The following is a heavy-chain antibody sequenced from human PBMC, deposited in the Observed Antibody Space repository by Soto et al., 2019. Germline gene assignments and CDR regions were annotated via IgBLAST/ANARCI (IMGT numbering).Heavy chain of an antibody. J-gene: IGHJ6*03. CDR3: ARLGGKKNYYYYMDV. CDR2: INHSGST. V-gene: IGHV4-34*01. D-gene: IGHD1-26*01. Sequence: PSETLSLTCAVYGGSFSGYYWSWIRQPPGKGLEWIGEINHSGSTNYNPSLKSRVTISVDTSKNQFSLKLSSVTAADTAVYYCARLGGKKNYYYYMDVWGKGTTVTVSS. CDR1: GGSFSGYY.